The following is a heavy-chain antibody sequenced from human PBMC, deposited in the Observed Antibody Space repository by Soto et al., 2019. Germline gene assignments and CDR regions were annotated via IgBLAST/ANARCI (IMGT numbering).Heavy chain of an antibody. J-gene: IGHJ6*02. CDR1: GFTFSGSA. Sequence: LRLSCSASGFTFSGSAMHWVRQASGKGLEWVGRIRSKANSYATAYAASVKGRFTISRDDSKNTAYLQMNSLKTEDTAVYYCTRLGSSSSGVGYYYYYGMDVWGQGTTVTVSS. CDR3: TRLGSSSSGVGYYYYYGMDV. V-gene: IGHV3-73*01. CDR2: IRSKANSYAT. D-gene: IGHD6-6*01.